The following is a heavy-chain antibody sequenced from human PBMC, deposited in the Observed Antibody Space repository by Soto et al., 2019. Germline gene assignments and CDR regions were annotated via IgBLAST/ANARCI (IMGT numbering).Heavy chain of an antibody. CDR1: GCTFSGSA. CDR3: TTPGCSSTSCYEYYYYGMDV. D-gene: IGHD2-2*01. CDR2: IRSKANSYAT. Sequence: GWLRRPCSASGCTFSGSAMHWVRQASGKGLEWVGLIRSKANSYATAYAASVKGRFTISRDDSKNTAYLQMNSLKTEDTAVYYCTTPGCSSTSCYEYYYYGMDVWGQGTKVTVYS. V-gene: IGHV3-73*01. J-gene: IGHJ6*02.